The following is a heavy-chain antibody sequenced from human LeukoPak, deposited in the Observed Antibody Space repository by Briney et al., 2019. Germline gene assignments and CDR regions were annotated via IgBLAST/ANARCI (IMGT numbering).Heavy chain of an antibody. D-gene: IGHD6-19*01. Sequence: SETLSPTCTVSGGSISSYYWSWIRQPPGKGLEWIGYIYYSGSTNYNPSLKSRVTIPVDTSKNQFSLKLSSVTAADTAVYYCAVGYSSGWYGYWGQGTLVTVSS. CDR3: AVGYSSGWYGY. CDR1: GGSISSYY. CDR2: IYYSGST. V-gene: IGHV4-59*08. J-gene: IGHJ4*02.